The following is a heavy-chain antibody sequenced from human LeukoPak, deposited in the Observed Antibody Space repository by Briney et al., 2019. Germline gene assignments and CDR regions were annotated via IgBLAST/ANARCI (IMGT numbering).Heavy chain of an antibody. J-gene: IGHJ4*02. D-gene: IGHD1-26*01. Sequence: PGGSLRLSCAASGFTFSSYGMSSVRQAPGKGLGWVSAISGSGGSTYYADSVKGRFTISRDNSKNTLYLQMNSLRAEDTAVYYCAKGLRVGATYFDYWGQGTLVTVSS. CDR2: ISGSGGST. CDR3: AKGLRVGATYFDY. V-gene: IGHV3-23*01. CDR1: GFTFSSYG.